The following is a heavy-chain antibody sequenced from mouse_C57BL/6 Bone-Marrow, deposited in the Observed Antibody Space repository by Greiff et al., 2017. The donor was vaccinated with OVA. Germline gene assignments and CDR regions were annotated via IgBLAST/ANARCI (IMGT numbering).Heavy chain of an antibody. CDR3: ATSSGY. Sequence: EVKLQESGGGLVKPGGSLKLSCAASGFTFSDYGMHWVRQAPEKGLEWVAYISSGSSTISYADTVKGRFTISRDNDKDNLFMQMTSLRAEDTAMYYCATSSGYWGKGTTLTVSS. CDR1: GFTFSDYG. J-gene: IGHJ2*01. V-gene: IGHV5-17*01. CDR2: ISSGSSTI. D-gene: IGHD3-2*02.